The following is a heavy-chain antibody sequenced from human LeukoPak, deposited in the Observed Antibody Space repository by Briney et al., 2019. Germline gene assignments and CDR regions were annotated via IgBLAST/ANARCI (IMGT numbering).Heavy chain of an antibody. J-gene: IGHJ6*03. CDR2: IYYSGTT. CDR1: GGSISSSSYY. D-gene: IGHD3-22*01. V-gene: IGHV4-39*01. Sequence: SETLSLTCTVSGGSISSSSYYWGWIRQPPGKGLEWLGSIYYSGTTYYNPSLKSRVTISVDTSKNQFSLKLSSVTAADTAVYYCARIVVALTYYYYMDVWGKGATVTASS. CDR3: ARIVVALTYYYYMDV.